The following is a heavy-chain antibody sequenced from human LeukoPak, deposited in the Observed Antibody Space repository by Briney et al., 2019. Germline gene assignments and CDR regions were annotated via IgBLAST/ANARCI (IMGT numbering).Heavy chain of an antibody. CDR3: ALIAVDWQQPFDY. J-gene: IGHJ4*02. V-gene: IGHV3-48*01. Sequence: PGGTLRLSCAASGFIFSDYSMTWIRQIPGKGLEWVSYISSSSTTIKYADSVKGRFIISRDNAKNSVYLQMNSLRAEDTAVYYCALIAVDWQQPFDYWGQGTLVTVSS. CDR2: ISSSSTTI. CDR1: GFIFSDYS. D-gene: IGHD6-13*01.